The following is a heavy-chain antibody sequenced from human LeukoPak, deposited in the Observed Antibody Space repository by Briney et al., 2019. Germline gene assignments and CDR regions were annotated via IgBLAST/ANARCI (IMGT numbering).Heavy chain of an antibody. CDR2: INPNSGGT. CDR1: GYTFTGYY. V-gene: IGHV1-2*02. CDR3: ARDPGIMITFGGVIVTMYNWFDP. J-gene: IGHJ5*02. Sequence: ASVKVSCKASGYTFTGYYMHWVRQAPGQGLEWMGWINPNSGGTNYAQKFQGRVTMTRDTSISTAYMELSRLRSDDTAVYYCARDPGIMITFGGVIVTMYNWFDPWGQGTLVTVSS. D-gene: IGHD3-16*02.